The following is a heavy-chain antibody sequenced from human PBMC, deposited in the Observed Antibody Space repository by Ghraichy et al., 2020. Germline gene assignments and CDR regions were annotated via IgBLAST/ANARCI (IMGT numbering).Heavy chain of an antibody. D-gene: IGHD2-21*02. J-gene: IGHJ1*01. CDR3: ARVLSVVVTAPGPYFQH. Sequence: LSLTCAASGFTFSSYSMNWVRQAPGKGLEWVSSISSSSSYIYYADSVKGRFTISRDNAKNSLYLQMNSLRAEDTAVYYCARVLSVVVTAPGPYFQHWGQGTLVTVSS. CDR1: GFTFSSYS. V-gene: IGHV3-21*01. CDR2: ISSSSSYI.